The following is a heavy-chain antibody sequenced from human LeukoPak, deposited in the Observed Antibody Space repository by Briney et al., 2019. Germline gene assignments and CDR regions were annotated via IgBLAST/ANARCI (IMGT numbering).Heavy chain of an antibody. J-gene: IGHJ4*02. CDR2: IYHSGST. CDR1: GGSISSINW. D-gene: IGHD2-15*01. CDR3: AGSTCSGGSCYSGDYFDY. Sequence: PSETLSLTCAVSGGSISSINWWCWVRQPPGKGLEWIGEIYHSGSTNYNPSLKSRVTISVDKSKNQFSLKLSSVTAADTAVYYCAGSTCSGGSCYSGDYFDYWGQGTLVTVSS. V-gene: IGHV4-4*02.